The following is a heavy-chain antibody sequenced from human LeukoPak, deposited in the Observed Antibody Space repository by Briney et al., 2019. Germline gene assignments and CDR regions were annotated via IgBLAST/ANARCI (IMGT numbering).Heavy chain of an antibody. CDR2: IYYSGST. V-gene: IGHV4-30-4*08. Sequence: SETLSLTCIVSGGSISSGDYYWSWIRQPPGKGLEWIGYIYYSGSTYYNPSLKSRVTISVDTSKNQFSLKLSSVTAADTAVYYCAREFSGSLDNWFDPWGQGTLVTVSS. CDR3: AREFSGSLDNWFDP. D-gene: IGHD1-26*01. J-gene: IGHJ5*02. CDR1: GGSISSGDYY.